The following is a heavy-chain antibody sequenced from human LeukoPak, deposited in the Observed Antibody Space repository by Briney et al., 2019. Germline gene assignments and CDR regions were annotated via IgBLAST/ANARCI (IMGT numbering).Heavy chain of an antibody. Sequence: GGSLRLSCAASGFTFSTYWMHWVRQAPGKGLVWVSRINSAGSSTSYADSVKGRFTISRDNAKGTLFLQMNSLRAEDTAVYYCARSLGGSFDYWGQGTLVTVSS. CDR1: GFTFSTYW. J-gene: IGHJ4*02. V-gene: IGHV3-74*01. CDR2: INSAGSST. CDR3: ARSLGGSFDY. D-gene: IGHD1-26*01.